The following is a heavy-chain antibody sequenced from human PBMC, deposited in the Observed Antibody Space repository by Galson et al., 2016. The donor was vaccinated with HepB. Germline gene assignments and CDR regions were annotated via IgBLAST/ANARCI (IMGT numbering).Heavy chain of an antibody. CDR1: GFTFSDNA. CDR3: ARDHSDYVWGSSRLVTAYYYGVSV. D-gene: IGHD3-16*02. Sequence: SLRLSCADSGFTFSDNAMHWVRQAPGKGLEWVALISFDGTEKYYADSVRGRFTISRDNSKNTLYLQMKSLRADDTAVYYCARDHSDYVWGSSRLVTAYYYGVSVWGQGTTGTVSS. J-gene: IGHJ6*02. V-gene: IGHV3-30*04. CDR2: ISFDGTEK.